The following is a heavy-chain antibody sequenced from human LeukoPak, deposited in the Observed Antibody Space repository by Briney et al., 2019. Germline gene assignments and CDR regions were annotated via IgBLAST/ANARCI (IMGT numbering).Heavy chain of an antibody. Sequence: SVKVSCKASGGTFSSYAISWVRQAPGQGLEWMGGIFPIFGTANYAQKFQGRVTITTDESTSTAYMELSSLRSEDTAVYYCAFGVVVPAANTGGGYYYYYYMDVWGKGTTVTVSS. CDR1: GGTFSSYA. CDR2: IFPIFGTA. J-gene: IGHJ6*03. D-gene: IGHD2-2*01. V-gene: IGHV1-69*05. CDR3: AFGVVVPAANTGGGYYYYYYMDV.